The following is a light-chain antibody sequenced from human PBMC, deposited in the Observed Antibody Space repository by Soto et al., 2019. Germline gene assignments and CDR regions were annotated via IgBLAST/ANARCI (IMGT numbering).Light chain of an antibody. CDR2: EVS. CDR1: SSDVGSYNL. V-gene: IGLV2-23*02. Sequence: QSALTQPASVSGSPGQSITISCTGTSSDVGSYNLVSWYQQHPGKAPKLMIYEVSKRPSGDSNRFSGSKSGNTASLTISGLQAEDEADYYCCSYAGSRVFGGGTKVTVL. J-gene: IGLJ3*02. CDR3: CSYAGSRV.